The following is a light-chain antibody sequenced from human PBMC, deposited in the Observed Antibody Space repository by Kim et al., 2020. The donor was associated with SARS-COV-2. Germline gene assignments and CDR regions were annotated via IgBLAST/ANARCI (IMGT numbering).Light chain of an antibody. V-gene: IGKV3-20*01. CDR1: QSVTSTY. CDR2: GTS. J-gene: IGKJ1*01. Sequence: DIVLTQSPDTLSLSTGDRATLSCRDSQSVTSTYVAWYQQKPGQAPRLLIYGTSTRAAGIPGRFSGSGSGTEYTLTINSLEPEDFAIYYCQQFGSTRTWTFGQGTKVDIK. CDR3: QQFGSTRTWT.